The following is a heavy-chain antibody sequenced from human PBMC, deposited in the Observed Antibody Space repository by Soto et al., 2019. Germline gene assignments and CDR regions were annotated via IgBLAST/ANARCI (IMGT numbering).Heavy chain of an antibody. J-gene: IGHJ4*02. CDR3: AKAVSSSWYVFDY. V-gene: IGHV3-23*01. CDR2: ISGSGRNT. D-gene: IGHD6-13*01. CDR1: GFTFGSYA. Sequence: GGSLRLSCAASGFTFGSYAMSCVRQAPGKGLEWVSAISGSGRNTYYADSVKGRFTISRDNSKNTLYLQMNSLRAEDTAVYYCAKAVSSSWYVFDYWGQGTLVTVSS.